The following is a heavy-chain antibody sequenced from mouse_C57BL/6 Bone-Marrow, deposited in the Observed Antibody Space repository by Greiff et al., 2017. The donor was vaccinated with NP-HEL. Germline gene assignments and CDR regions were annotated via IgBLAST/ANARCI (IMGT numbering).Heavy chain of an antibody. D-gene: IGHD2-3*01. V-gene: IGHV1-55*01. Sequence: QVHVKQPGAALVKPGASVKMSCKASGYTFTSYWITWVKQRPGQGLEWIGDIYPGSGSTNYNEKFKSKATLTVDTSSSTAYMQLSSLTSEDSAVYYCATGVYDGYYVSYYFDYWGQGTTLTVSS. CDR2: IYPGSGST. J-gene: IGHJ2*01. CDR3: ATGVYDGYYVSYYFDY. CDR1: GYTFTSYW.